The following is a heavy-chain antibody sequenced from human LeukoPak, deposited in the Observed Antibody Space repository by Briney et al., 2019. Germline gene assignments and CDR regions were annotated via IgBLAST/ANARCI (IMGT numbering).Heavy chain of an antibody. D-gene: IGHD5-18*01. CDR3: ARLDTALSSIQI. CDR1: GGSISSYY. J-gene: IGHJ4*02. CDR2: IYYSGST. V-gene: IGHV4-59*01. Sequence: MSSETLSLTCTVSGGSISSYYWSWLRQPPGKGLEWVGYIYYSGSTNYNPSLKSRVTISVDTSNNQVSLKLSSLTAADTAVYYCARLDTALSSIQIWGQGTLVTVSS.